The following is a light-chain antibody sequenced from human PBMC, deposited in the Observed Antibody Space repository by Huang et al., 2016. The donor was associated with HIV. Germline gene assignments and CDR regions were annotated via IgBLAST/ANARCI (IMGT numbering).Light chain of an antibody. CDR3: MHAIESPRT. J-gene: IGKJ1*01. CDR1: QSLLNSNGYNY. CDR2: LGS. Sequence: DIVMTQSPLSLSVTPGEPASISCRSSQSLLNSNGYNYLDWYFQKPGQSPQLLIYLGSNRASGVPDRFSGSGAGTDFTLNISRVEAEDFGVYYCMHAIESPRTCGQGTKVEIK. V-gene: IGKV2-28*01.